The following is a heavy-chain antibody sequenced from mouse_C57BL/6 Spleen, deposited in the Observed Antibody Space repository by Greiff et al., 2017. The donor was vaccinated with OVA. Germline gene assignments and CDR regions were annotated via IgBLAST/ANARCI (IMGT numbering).Heavy chain of an antibody. CDR2: IDPSDSYT. CDR1: GHTFTSYW. Sequence: QVQLQQPGAELVRPGTSVKLSCKASGHTFTSYWMHWVKQRPGQGLEWIGVIDPSDSYTNYNQKFKGKATLTVDTSSSTAYMQLSSLTSEDSAVYYCARFYYGSSFAMDYWGQGTSVTVSS. J-gene: IGHJ4*01. V-gene: IGHV1-59*01. D-gene: IGHD1-1*01. CDR3: ARFYYGSSFAMDY.